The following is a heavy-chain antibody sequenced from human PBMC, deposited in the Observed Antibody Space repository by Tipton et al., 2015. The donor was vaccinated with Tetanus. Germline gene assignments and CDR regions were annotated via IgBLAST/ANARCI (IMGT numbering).Heavy chain of an antibody. D-gene: IGHD2-15*01. CDR3: ATKEDCSGGGCFSGGVDN. V-gene: IGHV3-33*01. Sequence: SLRLSCAASGFIFSSYGIHWVRQAPGKGLEWVAVSWYDGTDQYYADSVKGRFTLSRDNSKNTLYLEKNSRRAEDTALYYCATKEDCSGGGCFSGGVDNWGQGAQLAVSS. CDR2: SWYDGTDQ. CDR1: GFIFSSYG. J-gene: IGHJ4*02.